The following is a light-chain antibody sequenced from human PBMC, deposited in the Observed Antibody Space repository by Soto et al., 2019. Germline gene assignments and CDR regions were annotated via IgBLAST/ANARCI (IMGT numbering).Light chain of an antibody. CDR2: SAS. CDR3: LRYNLPRRT. CDR1: QGINNF. Sequence: DIQMTQAPSSLSASFGDTVTITCRASQGINNFLAWYQQRPGTVPTLLIYSASTLQSGVPSRFSGRGSGTDFTLTINNLQPEDVATYYCLRYNLPRRTFGPGTKVDIK. J-gene: IGKJ1*01. V-gene: IGKV1-27*01.